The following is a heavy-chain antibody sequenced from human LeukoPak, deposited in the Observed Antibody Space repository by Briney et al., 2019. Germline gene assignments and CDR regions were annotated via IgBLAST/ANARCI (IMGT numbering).Heavy chain of an antibody. V-gene: IGHV3-23*01. D-gene: IGHD3-10*01. J-gene: IGHJ5*02. CDR3: TKRAEFGGFDP. CDR2: ISTTVGNT. Sequence: GGSLRLSCAASGFTFSTSAMSWVRQAPGKGLEWVSSISTTVGNTYYADSVKGRFTISRDNSNHTLYLPMNSLTAEDTAVYYCTKRAEFGGFDPWGQGTLVTVSS. CDR1: GFTFSTSA.